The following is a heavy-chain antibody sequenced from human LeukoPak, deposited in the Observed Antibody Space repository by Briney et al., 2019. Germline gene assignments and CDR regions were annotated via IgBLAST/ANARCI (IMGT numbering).Heavy chain of an antibody. D-gene: IGHD4-17*01. CDR1: GFTFSSYW. J-gene: IGHJ5*02. CDR3: ARAGASDYGDPNWFDP. V-gene: IGHV3-74*01. Sequence: GGSLRLSCAASGFTFSSYWMHWVRQAPGKGLVWVSRINSDGSSTSYADTVKGRFTISRDNAKNTLYLQMNSLRAEDTAVYYCARAGASDYGDPNWFDPWGQGTLVTVSS. CDR2: INSDGSST.